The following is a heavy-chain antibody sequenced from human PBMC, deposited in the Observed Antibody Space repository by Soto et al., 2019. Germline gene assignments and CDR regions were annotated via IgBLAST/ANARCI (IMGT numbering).Heavy chain of an antibody. V-gene: IGHV4-34*01. CDR2: INHSGST. CDR1: GGSFSGYY. Sequence: SETLSLTCAVYGGSFSGYYWSWLRQPPGKGLEWIGEINHSGSTNYNPSLKSRVTISVDTSKNQFSLKLSSVTAADTAVYYCARGYSSSSGYYYYYYYMDVWGKGTTVTVSS. CDR3: ARGYSSSSGYYYYYYYMDV. D-gene: IGHD6-6*01. J-gene: IGHJ6*03.